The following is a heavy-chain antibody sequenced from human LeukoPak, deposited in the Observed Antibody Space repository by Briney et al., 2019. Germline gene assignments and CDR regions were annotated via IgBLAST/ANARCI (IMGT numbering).Heavy chain of an antibody. Sequence: GESLKISCKGSGYSFTSYWIGWVRQMPGKGLEWMGIIYPGDSDTRYSPSFQGQVTISADKSISTAYLQWSSLKASDTAMYYCARHQMGDYEKNWYFDLWGRGTLVTVSS. CDR3: ARHQMGDYEKNWYFDL. J-gene: IGHJ2*01. CDR2: IYPGDSDT. D-gene: IGHD4-17*01. CDR1: GYSFTSYW. V-gene: IGHV5-51*01.